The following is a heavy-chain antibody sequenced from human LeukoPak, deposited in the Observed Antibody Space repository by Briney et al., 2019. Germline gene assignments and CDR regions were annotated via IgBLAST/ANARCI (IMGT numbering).Heavy chain of an antibody. CDR1: GFTFSSYS. Sequence: GGSLRLSCAASGFTFSSYSMNWVRQAPGKGLEWVSSISSSSSYIYYADSVKGRFTISRDNAKNSLYLQMNSLRAEDTAVYYCASSSTLLNHFDYWGQGTLVTVSS. J-gene: IGHJ4*02. D-gene: IGHD2-2*01. CDR3: ASSSTLLNHFDY. CDR2: ISSSSSYI. V-gene: IGHV3-21*01.